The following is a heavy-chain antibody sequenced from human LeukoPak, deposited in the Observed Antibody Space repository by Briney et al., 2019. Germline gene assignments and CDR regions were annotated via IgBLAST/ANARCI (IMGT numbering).Heavy chain of an antibody. D-gene: IGHD5-24*01. CDR1: GFTFSSYT. CDR3: ARGLGNRRDGYDG. J-gene: IGHJ4*02. CDR2: ISFDGTNK. V-gene: IGHV3-30-3*01. Sequence: GGSLRLSCAASGFTFSSYTMHWVRQAPGKGLEWVAVISFDGTNKYYADSVKGPFTISRDNSKNTLYLQMNSLRAEDTAVYYCARGLGNRRDGYDGWGQGTLVTVSS.